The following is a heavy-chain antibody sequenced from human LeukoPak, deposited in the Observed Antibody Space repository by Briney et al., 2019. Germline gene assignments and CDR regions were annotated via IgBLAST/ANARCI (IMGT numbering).Heavy chain of an antibody. CDR1: GGTFSSYA. D-gene: IGHD3-9*01. CDR3: ARDQGTYYDILTGYRPLYYYYMDV. Sequence: ASVKVSCKASGGTFSSYAISWVRQAPGQGLEWMGGIIPIFGTANYAQKFQGRVTITTDESTSTAYMELSSLRSEDTAVYYCARDQGTYYDILTGYRPLYYYYMDVWGKGTTVTVSS. V-gene: IGHV1-69*05. J-gene: IGHJ6*03. CDR2: IIPIFGTA.